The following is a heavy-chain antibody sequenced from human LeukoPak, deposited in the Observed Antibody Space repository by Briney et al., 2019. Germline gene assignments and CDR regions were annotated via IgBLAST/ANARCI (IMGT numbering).Heavy chain of an antibody. CDR2: INPSGGST. V-gene: IGHV1-46*01. J-gene: IGHJ4*02. CDR1: GYTFTSYY. D-gene: IGHD3-22*01. CDR3: ARESLHSYYYDSSGYNC. Sequence: ASVKVSCEASGYTFTSYYMHWLRQAPGQGLEWMGIINPSGGSTSYAQKFQGRVTMTRDMSTSTGYMALSSLRSEDTAVYYCARESLHSYYYDSSGYNCWGQGTLVTVSS.